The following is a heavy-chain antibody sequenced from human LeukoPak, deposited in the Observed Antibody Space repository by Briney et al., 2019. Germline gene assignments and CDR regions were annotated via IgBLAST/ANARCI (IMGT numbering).Heavy chain of an antibody. CDR2: IIPIFGTA. CDR1: GGTFSIYA. V-gene: IGHV1-69*01. J-gene: IGHJ3*02. D-gene: IGHD2-21*02. CDR3: ARGLAYCGGDCYSDAFDI. Sequence: GPSVSLSSTASGGTFSIYAISCVREAPGQGLEWMGGIIPIFGTANYAQKFQGRVTITADESTSTAYMELSSLRSEDTAVYYCARGLAYCGGDCYSDAFDIWGQGTMVTVSS.